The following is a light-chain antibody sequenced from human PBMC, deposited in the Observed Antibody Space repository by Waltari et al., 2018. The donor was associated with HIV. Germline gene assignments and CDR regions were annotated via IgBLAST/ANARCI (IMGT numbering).Light chain of an antibody. CDR1: QSVSGY. CDR2: DAS. Sequence: EMVLTQSPATLSLSPGKGATLSCRASQSVSGYLAWYQQKPGQAPRLLIYDASSRATGIPARFSGSESGTDFTLTISSLEPEDFAVYYCHQRSNWPQTFGQGTKVEIK. V-gene: IGKV3-11*01. J-gene: IGKJ1*01. CDR3: HQRSNWPQT.